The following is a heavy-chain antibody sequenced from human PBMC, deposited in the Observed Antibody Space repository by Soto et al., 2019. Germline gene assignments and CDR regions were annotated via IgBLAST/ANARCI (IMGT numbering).Heavy chain of an antibody. J-gene: IGHJ6*02. V-gene: IGHV3-11*06. D-gene: IGHD3-22*01. CDR2: ISSSSSYT. CDR1: GFTFSDYY. Sequence: PGGSLRLSCAASGFTFSDYYMSWIRQAPGKGLEWVSYISSSSSYTNYADSVKGRFTISRDNAKNSLYLQMNSLRAEDTAVYYCARDRVRVGYYDSSGYYYGYWYYYYYGMDAWGQGTTVTVSS. CDR3: ARDRVRVGYYDSSGYYYGYWYYYYYGMDA.